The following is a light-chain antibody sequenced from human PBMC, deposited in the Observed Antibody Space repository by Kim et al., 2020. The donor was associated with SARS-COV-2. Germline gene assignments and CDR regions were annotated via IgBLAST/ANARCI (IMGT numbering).Light chain of an antibody. CDR3: NSRDSSGNREV. Sequence: ALGQTVRITCQGDSLRTHYATWYQQKPGQAPILVIYGENNRPSGIPDRFFGSSSGNTASLTITGAQAEDEADYYCNSRDSSGNREVFGTGTKVTVL. V-gene: IGLV3-19*01. CDR1: SLRTHY. CDR2: GEN. J-gene: IGLJ1*01.